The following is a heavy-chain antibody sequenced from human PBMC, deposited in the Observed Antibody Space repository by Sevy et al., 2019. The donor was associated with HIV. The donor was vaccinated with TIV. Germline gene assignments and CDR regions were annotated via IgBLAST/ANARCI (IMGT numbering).Heavy chain of an antibody. CDR2: ISYDGSNK. V-gene: IGHV3-30-3*01. Sequence: GGSLRLSCAASVFTFSSYAMHWVRQAPGKGLEWVAVISYDGSNKYYADSVKGRFTISRDNSKNTLYLQMNSLRAEDTAVYYCARAEAVAGTYYYYYGMDVWGQGTTVTVSS. D-gene: IGHD6-19*01. CDR3: ARAEAVAGTYYYYYGMDV. J-gene: IGHJ6*02. CDR1: VFTFSSYA.